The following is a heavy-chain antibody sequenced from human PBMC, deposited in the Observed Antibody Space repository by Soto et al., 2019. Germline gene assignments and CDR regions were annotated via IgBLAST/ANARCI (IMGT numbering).Heavy chain of an antibody. CDR3: AREGPEEDWYYFDY. Sequence: GGSLRLSCAASGFTFSKSAMHWVRQAPGKGLEWVAVISYDGSNKYYADSVKGRFTISRDNSKNTLYLQMNSLRAEDTAVYYCAREGPEEDWYYFDYWGQGTLVTVSS. J-gene: IGHJ4*02. D-gene: IGHD3-9*01. V-gene: IGHV3-30-3*01. CDR2: ISYDGSNK. CDR1: GFTFSKSA.